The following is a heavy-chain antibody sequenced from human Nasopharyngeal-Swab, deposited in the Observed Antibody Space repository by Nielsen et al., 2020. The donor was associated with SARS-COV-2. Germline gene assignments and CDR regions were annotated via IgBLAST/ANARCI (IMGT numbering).Heavy chain of an antibody. CDR2: ISSSSSYI. J-gene: IGHJ4*02. CDR3: ARDVWITMVRGVIDY. CDR1: GFTFSSYR. V-gene: IGHV3-21*01. D-gene: IGHD3-10*01. Sequence: GESLKISCAASGFTFSSYRMNWVRQAPGKGLEWVSSISSSSSYIYYADSVKGRFTISRDNAKNSLYLQMNSLRAEDTAVYYCARDVWITMVRGVIDYWGQGTLVTVSS.